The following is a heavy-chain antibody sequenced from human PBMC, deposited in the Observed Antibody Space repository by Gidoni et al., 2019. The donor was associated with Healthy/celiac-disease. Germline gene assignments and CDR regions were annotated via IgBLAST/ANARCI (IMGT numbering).Heavy chain of an antibody. V-gene: IGHV4-34*01. Sequence: QVQLQQWGAGLLKPSETLSLTCAVYGGSFSGYYWSWIRQPPGKGLEWIGEINNSGSTNYNPSLKSRVTISVDTSKNQFSLKLSSVTAADTAVYYCARGRRGYDFWSGYFGNYFDYWGQGTLVTVSS. D-gene: IGHD3-3*01. CDR2: INNSGST. J-gene: IGHJ4*02. CDR3: ARGRRGYDFWSGYFGNYFDY. CDR1: GGSFSGYY.